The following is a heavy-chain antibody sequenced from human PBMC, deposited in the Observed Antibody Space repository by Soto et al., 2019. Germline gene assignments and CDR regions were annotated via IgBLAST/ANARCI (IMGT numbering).Heavy chain of an antibody. D-gene: IGHD6-13*01. CDR3: ARQAAAPGIDLWFDP. J-gene: IGHJ5*02. CDR1: GGSISSYY. V-gene: IGHV4-59*08. Sequence: PSETLSLTCTVSGGSISSYYWSWIRQPPGKGLEWIGYIFYSGITYYNPSLKSRVTVSVDTSKNQFSLKLDSVTAADTAVYYCARQAAAPGIDLWFDPWGQGTLVTVSS. CDR2: IFYSGIT.